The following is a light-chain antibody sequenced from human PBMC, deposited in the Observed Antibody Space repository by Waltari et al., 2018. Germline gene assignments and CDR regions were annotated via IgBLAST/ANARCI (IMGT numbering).Light chain of an antibody. J-gene: IGKJ4*01. CDR3: QQRTSWPPGLS. CDR1: QSVSNN. Sequence: EIVLTQSPATLSLSPGERATLSCRASQSVSNNLAWYQQKPGQAPRLLIYDVSSRATGIPARISARGAGTDFTLNISSLEPEDSAVYYCQQRTSWPPGLSFGGGTNVEIK. CDR2: DVS. V-gene: IGKV3-11*01.